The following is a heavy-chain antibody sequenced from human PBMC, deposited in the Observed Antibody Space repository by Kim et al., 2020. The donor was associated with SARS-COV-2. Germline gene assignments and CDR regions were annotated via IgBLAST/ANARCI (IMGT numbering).Heavy chain of an antibody. V-gene: IGHV3-13*01. Sequence: GGSLRHSCAASGFTFSSYDMHWVRQATGKGLEWVSAIGTAGDTYYPGSVKGRFTISRENAKNSLYPQMNSLRAGDTAVYYCARESPNYDSSGYGYYGMDVWGQGTTVTVSS. CDR1: GFTFSSYD. CDR2: IGTAGDT. CDR3: ARESPNYDSSGYGYYGMDV. D-gene: IGHD3-22*01. J-gene: IGHJ6*02.